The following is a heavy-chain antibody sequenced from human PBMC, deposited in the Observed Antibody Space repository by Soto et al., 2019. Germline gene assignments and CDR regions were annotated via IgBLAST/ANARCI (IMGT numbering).Heavy chain of an antibody. CDR1: GFSLTTSGVG. V-gene: IGHV2-5*02. CDR2: IYWDDDK. Sequence: QITLKESGPTVVNPTETLTLTCTFSGFSLTTSGVGVGWVRQSPGKAPEWLALIYWDDDKRYSTSLNSRLIITKDTSKTQVVLTMANVDPADTATYYCAHRVLRTVFGLVTTTAIYFDFWGPGTPVVVSS. J-gene: IGHJ4*02. CDR3: AHRVLRTVFGLVTTTAIYFDF. D-gene: IGHD3-3*01.